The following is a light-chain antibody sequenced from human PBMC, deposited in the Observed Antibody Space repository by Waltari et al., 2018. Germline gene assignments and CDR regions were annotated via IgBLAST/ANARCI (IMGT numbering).Light chain of an antibody. Sequence: DIQMTQSPSSLSASVGDTVNITCRASQNINRFLNWYQQESGRGPKLLISGATSLQNGVPSRFSGSGFGTDFTLTISSLQPEDFATYYCQQSYSTLTWTFGQGTKVEI. J-gene: IGKJ1*01. CDR2: GAT. V-gene: IGKV1-39*01. CDR1: QNINRF. CDR3: QQSYSTLTWT.